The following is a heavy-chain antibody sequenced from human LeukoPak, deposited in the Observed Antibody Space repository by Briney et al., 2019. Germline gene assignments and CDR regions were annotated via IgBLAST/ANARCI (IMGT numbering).Heavy chain of an antibody. CDR2: IGAYNGNT. D-gene: IGHD3-10*01. CDR1: GYTFTSYG. J-gene: IGHJ5*02. Sequence: ASVKVSCKASGYTFTSYGISWVRQAPGQGLEWMGWIGAYNGNTNYAQKLQGRVTMTTDTSTSTAYMERRSLRSDDTAVYYCARDRVVRGVNERGWFDPWGQGTLVTVSS. V-gene: IGHV1-18*01. CDR3: ARDRVVRGVNERGWFDP.